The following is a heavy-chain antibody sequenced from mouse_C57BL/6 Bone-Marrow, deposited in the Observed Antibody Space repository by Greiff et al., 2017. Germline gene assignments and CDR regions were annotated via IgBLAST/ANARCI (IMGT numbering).Heavy chain of an antibody. CDR3: TRSLIYYGTNY. V-gene: IGHV14-2*01. J-gene: IGHJ2*01. CDR1: GFNIKDYY. D-gene: IGHD1-1*01. Sequence: LVESGAELVKPGASVKLSCTASGFNIKDYYIHWVKQRTEQGLEWIGRIDPEDGETKYAPKFPDKATITADTSSNTAYLQLSSLTSEDTAVYYCTRSLIYYGTNYWGQGTTLTVSS. CDR2: IDPEDGET.